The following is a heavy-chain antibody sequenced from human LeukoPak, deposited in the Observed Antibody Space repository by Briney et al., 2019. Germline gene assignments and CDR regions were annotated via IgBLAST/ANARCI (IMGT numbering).Heavy chain of an antibody. CDR1: GGSISSYY. Sequence: PSETLSLTCTVSGGSISSYYWSWIRQPPGRGLEWIGYIYYSGSTNYNPSLKSRVTISVDTSKNQFSLKLSSVTAADTAVYYCASHCSYGDYPYYFDYWGQGTLVTVSS. CDR3: ASHCSYGDYPYYFDY. CDR2: IYYSGST. V-gene: IGHV4-59*08. J-gene: IGHJ4*02. D-gene: IGHD4-17*01.